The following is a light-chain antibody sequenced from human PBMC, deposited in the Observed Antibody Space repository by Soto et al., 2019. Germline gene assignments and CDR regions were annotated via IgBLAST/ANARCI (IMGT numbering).Light chain of an antibody. J-gene: IGKJ3*01. CDR2: GAS. CDR3: QHLNSYPRT. V-gene: IGKV1-9*01. Sequence: DAQLTQSPSFLSASVGDRVTITCRASHDISSYLAWYQQTPGKAPKLLIYGASTLQSGVPSRFSGSGSGTEFTLTISSLQPEDFATYCCQHLNSYPRTVAPGTKVDIK. CDR1: HDISSY.